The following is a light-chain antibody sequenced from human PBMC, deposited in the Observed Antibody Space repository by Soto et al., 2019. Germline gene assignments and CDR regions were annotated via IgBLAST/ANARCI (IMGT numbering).Light chain of an antibody. V-gene: IGKV1-12*01. CDR1: QGITSW. CDR3: QQTNSFPLT. J-gene: IGKJ4*01. CDR2: SAS. Sequence: DIQMTQSPSYVPASVGDRVTITCRASQGITSWLAWYQQKPEKAPKLLIYSASSLQSGVPSRFSGSGSGTYFTLTISNLQPEDFATYYCQQTNSFPLTFGGGTKVEIK.